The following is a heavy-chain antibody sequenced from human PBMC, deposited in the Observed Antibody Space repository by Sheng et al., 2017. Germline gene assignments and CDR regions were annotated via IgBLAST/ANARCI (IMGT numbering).Heavy chain of an antibody. V-gene: IGHV3-23*01. CDR3: AKFFRLTIFGVMDY. CDR1: GFTFSTYA. Sequence: EVQLLESGGGLVQPGGSLRLSCAASGFTFSTYAMDWVRQAPGKGLEWVSAISGSGGSTYYTDSVKGRFTISRDNSRNTLYLQMNNLRAEDTAIYYCAKFFRLTIFGVMDYWGQGTLVTVSS. CDR2: ISGSGGST. D-gene: IGHD3-3*01. J-gene: IGHJ4*02.